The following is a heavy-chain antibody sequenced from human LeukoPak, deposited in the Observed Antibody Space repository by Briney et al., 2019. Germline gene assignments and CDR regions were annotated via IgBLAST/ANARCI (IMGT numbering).Heavy chain of an antibody. V-gene: IGHV3-30*18. D-gene: IGHD3-22*01. Sequence: GGSLRLSCAASGFTFSHCAMHWVRQAPGKGLEWVAVISYDGSSKYYADSVKGRFTISRDNSKNTLYLQMNSLRAEDTAVYYCAKSFRVRGHYYDSSGYSQNFDYWGQGTLVTVSS. J-gene: IGHJ4*02. CDR3: AKSFRVRGHYYDSSGYSQNFDY. CDR2: ISYDGSSK. CDR1: GFTFSHCA.